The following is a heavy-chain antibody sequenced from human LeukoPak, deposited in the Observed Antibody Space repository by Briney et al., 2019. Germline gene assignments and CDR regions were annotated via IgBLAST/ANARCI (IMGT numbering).Heavy chain of an antibody. CDR3: ARGVSSWYRDPIGS. V-gene: IGHV3-66*01. D-gene: IGHD6-13*01. CDR1: GLPVSTNY. J-gene: IGHJ4*02. Sequence: GGSLTLPWAVSGLPVSTNYMRWVRQAPGEGLGWVSVIYSGGATHYADAVKGRSTISRDKSQNTLYLQMSSLRAEDTAVYYCARGVSSWYRDPIGSWGQGTLVMVSS. CDR2: IYSGGAT.